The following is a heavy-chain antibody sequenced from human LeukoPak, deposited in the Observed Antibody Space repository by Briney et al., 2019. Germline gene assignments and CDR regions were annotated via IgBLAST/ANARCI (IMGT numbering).Heavy chain of an antibody. J-gene: IGHJ4*02. V-gene: IGHV4-59*07. CDR3: ARAHMYYDSSGLFDY. D-gene: IGHD3-22*01. CDR1: GGSLSSYY. CDR2: IYFSGST. Sequence: WDTLSLTCTVSGGSLSSYYWSWVRQPPGKGLVWIGYIYFSGSTNYNPSLKSRVTISVDTSKNRFSLKLSSVTAADTAVYYCARAHMYYDSSGLFDYWGQGTLVTVSS.